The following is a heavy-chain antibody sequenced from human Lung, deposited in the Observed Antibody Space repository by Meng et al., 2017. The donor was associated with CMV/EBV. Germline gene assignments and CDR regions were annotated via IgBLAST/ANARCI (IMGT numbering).Heavy chain of an antibody. CDR3: ARSPTITIVGVIRTSYFDY. V-gene: IGHV1-46*01. CDR1: GYTLTDYY. CDR2: INPNCGTT. Sequence: ASVKVSXKTSGYTLTDYYVHWVRQAPGQGLEWMGIINPNCGTTRYAQKFQGRVTMTRDTSTSTVYMELSSLRSEDTAVYYCARSPTITIVGVIRTSYFDYWGQGTLVTVSS. J-gene: IGHJ4*02. D-gene: IGHD3-3*01.